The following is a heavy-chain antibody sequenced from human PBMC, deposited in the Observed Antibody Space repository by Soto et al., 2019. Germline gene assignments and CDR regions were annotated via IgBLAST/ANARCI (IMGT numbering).Heavy chain of an antibody. CDR2: IIPIFGTA. CDR1: GGTFSSYA. V-gene: IGHV1-69*13. D-gene: IGHD3-3*01. J-gene: IGHJ4*02. Sequence: GASVKVSCKASGGTFSSYAISWVRQAPGQGLEWTGGIIPIFGTANYAQKFQGRVTITADESTSTAYMELSSLRSEDTAVYYCARDPEWPSANFDYWGQGTLVTVSS. CDR3: ARDPEWPSANFDY.